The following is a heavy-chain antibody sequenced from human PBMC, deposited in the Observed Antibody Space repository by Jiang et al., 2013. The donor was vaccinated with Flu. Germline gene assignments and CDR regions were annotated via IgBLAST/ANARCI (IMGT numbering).Heavy chain of an antibody. J-gene: IGHJ6*02. CDR1: GYTFTGYY. D-gene: IGHD3-3*01. V-gene: IGHV1-2*04. CDR2: INPNSGGT. Sequence: VQLVESGAEVKKPGASVKVSCKASGYTFTGYYMHWVRQAPGQGLEWMGWINPNSGGTNYAQKFQGWVTMTRDTSISTAYMELSRLRSDDTAVYYCARAYYDFWSGPYGMDVWGQGTTVTVSS. CDR3: ARAYYDFWSGPYGMDV.